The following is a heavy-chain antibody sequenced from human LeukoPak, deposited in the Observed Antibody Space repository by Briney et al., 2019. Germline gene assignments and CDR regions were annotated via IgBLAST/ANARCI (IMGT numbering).Heavy chain of an antibody. V-gene: IGHV1-69*01. CDR3: ARDPSTVTTSDAFDI. CDR2: IIPIFGTA. CDR1: GGTFSNYA. J-gene: IGHJ3*02. D-gene: IGHD4-17*01. Sequence: SVKVSCKASGGTFSNYAISWVRQAPGQGLEWMGGIIPIFGTANYAQKFQGRVTITADESTSTAYMELSSLRSEDTAVYYCARDPSTVTTSDAFDIWGQGTMVTVSS.